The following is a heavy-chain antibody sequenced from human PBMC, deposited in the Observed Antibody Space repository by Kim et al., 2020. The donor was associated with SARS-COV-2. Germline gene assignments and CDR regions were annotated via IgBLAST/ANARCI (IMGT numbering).Heavy chain of an antibody. CDR1: GFTVSSNY. CDR3: ASLGEYCSSTSCFSNDY. Sequence: GGSLRLSCAASGFTVSSNYMSWVRQAPGKGLEWVSVIYSGGSTYYADSVKGRFTISRDNSKNTLYLQMNSLRAEDTAVYYCASLGEYCSSTSCFSNDYWGQGTLVTVSS. CDR2: IYSGGST. V-gene: IGHV3-53*01. D-gene: IGHD2-2*01. J-gene: IGHJ4*02.